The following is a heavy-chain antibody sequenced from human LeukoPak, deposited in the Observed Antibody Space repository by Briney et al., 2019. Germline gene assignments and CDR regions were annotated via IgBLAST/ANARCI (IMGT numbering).Heavy chain of an antibody. CDR3: ARVARRDGYNPFDY. CDR2: IIPIFGTA. D-gene: IGHD5-24*01. J-gene: IGHJ4*02. CDR1: GGTFSRYA. V-gene: IGHV1-69*05. Sequence: ASVKVSCKASGGTFSRYAISWVRQAPGQGLEWRGGIIPIFGTANYAQKFQGRVTITTDESTSTAYLELSSLRSEDTAVYYCARVARRDGYNPFDYWGQGTLVTVSS.